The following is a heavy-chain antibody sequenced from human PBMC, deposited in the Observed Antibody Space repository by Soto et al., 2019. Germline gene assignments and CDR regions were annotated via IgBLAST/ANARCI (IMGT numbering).Heavy chain of an antibody. J-gene: IGHJ5*02. V-gene: IGHV4-30-4*01. CDR3: ARDCNGSGYLNWFDP. CDR1: GGSISSGDYY. Sequence: SETLSLTCTVSGGSISSGDYYWSWIRQPPGKGLEWIGYIYYSGSTYYNPSLKSRVTISVDTSKNQFSLKLSSVTAADTAVYYCARDCNGSGYLNWFDPWGQGTMVTVYS. CDR2: IYYSGST. D-gene: IGHD3-22*01.